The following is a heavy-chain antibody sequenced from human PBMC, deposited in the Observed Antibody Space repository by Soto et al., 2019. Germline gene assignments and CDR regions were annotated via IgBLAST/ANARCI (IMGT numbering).Heavy chain of an antibody. Sequence: PGGSLRLSCAASGFILSSYEVNWVRQAPGKGLEWVSYISSSGGTIYYADSVKGRFTISRDNAKNSLYLQMNSLRAEDTAVYYCARARLGSGNIDYGAHGPLVPVPS. D-gene: IGHD4-4*01. J-gene: IGHJ4*01. CDR1: GFILSSYE. CDR2: ISSSGGTI. V-gene: IGHV3-48*03. CDR3: ARARLGSGNIDY.